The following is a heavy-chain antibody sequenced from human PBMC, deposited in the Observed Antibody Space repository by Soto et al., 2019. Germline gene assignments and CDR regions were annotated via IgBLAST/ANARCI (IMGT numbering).Heavy chain of an antibody. J-gene: IGHJ4*02. CDR2: MSPDSSNA. CDR3: EVTTGY. CDR1: GYTFTDYD. D-gene: IGHD3-9*01. V-gene: IGHV1-8*01. Sequence: QVQVVQSRAEVKKPGASVKVSCKTSGYTFTDYDINWVRQAPGQGLEWMGWMSPDSSNAGYAKQFQGRVSMTSNTSIRTAYMELSSLRTEDTAVYYCEVTTGYWGQGTLVTVSS.